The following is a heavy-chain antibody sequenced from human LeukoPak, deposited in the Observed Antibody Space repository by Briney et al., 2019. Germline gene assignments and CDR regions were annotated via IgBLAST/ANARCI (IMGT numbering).Heavy chain of an antibody. J-gene: IGHJ4*02. CDR3: ARDFRGVYAPYSGYDLNY. Sequence: GASVKVSCKASGYTFTGYYMHWVRQAPGQGLEWMGRINPNSGGTNYAQKFQGRVTMTRDTSISTAYMERSRLRSDDTAVYYCARDFRGVYAPYSGYDLNYWGQGTLVTVSS. V-gene: IGHV1-2*06. CDR1: GYTFTGYY. D-gene: IGHD5-12*01. CDR2: INPNSGGT.